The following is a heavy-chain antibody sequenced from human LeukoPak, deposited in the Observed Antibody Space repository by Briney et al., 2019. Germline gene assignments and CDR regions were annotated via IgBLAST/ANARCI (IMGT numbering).Heavy chain of an antibody. D-gene: IGHD1-1*01. Sequence: PGGSLRLSCASSGFTFSSYSMNWIPRAPGRGREWVSSMTASSSHIWYADVVKGRFTISRDNAKNSLYLQMNSLTADDTGVYYCARDANWSSDNWGQGTLVTVSS. V-gene: IGHV3-21*03. CDR3: ARDANWSSDN. CDR2: MTASSSHI. J-gene: IGHJ4*02. CDR1: GFTFSSYS.